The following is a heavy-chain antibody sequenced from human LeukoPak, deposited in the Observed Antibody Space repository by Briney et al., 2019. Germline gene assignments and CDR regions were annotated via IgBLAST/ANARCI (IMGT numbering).Heavy chain of an antibody. V-gene: IGHV3-7*03. Sequence: PGGSLRLSCAVSGFSLSSYWMSWLRQAQGKELEWVANIKQDGSEKYYVDSVKGRFTISRDNAKNSLYLQMNSLRAEDTAVYYCARDIVVITAAPHFEYWGQGTLVTVS. CDR1: GFSLSSYW. CDR2: IKQDGSEK. D-gene: IGHD2-2*01. J-gene: IGHJ4*02. CDR3: ARDIVVITAAPHFEY.